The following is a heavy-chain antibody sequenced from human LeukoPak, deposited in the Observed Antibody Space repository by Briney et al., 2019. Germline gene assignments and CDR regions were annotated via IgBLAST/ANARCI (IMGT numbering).Heavy chain of an antibody. Sequence: GASVKVSCKASGYTFTSYGISWVRQAPGQGLEWMGWISAYNGNTNYAQKLQGRVTMTTDTSTSTAYMELRSLRSDDTAVYYCARVAMVRGVITQNNWFDPWGQGTLVTVSS. V-gene: IGHV1-18*01. CDR1: GYTFTSYG. CDR3: ARVAMVRGVITQNNWFDP. CDR2: ISAYNGNT. D-gene: IGHD3-10*01. J-gene: IGHJ5*02.